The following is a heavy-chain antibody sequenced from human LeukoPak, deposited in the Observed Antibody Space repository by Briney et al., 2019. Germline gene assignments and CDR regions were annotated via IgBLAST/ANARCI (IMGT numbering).Heavy chain of an antibody. D-gene: IGHD4-23*01. CDR2: MDRDGSRI. CDR1: GFTFSSYW. J-gene: IGHJ4*02. CDR3: VRGNDYGGPHY. Sequence: QPGGSLRLSCAVSGFTFSSYWMHWVRQAPGKGLVWVSRMDRDGSRINYADSVKGRFTISRDNGKNTLFLQMNSLRAEDAAVYYCVRGNDYGGPHYWGQGTLVTVSS. V-gene: IGHV3-74*01.